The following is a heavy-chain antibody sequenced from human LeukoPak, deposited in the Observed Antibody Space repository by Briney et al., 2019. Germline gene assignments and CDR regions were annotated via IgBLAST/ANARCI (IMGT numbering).Heavy chain of an antibody. D-gene: IGHD6-13*01. CDR1: GGTFSSYA. Sequence: GASVKVSCKASGGTFSSYAISWVRQAPGQGLECMGWINTNTGNPTYAQGFTGRIVFSLDTSVSTAYLQISSLKAEDTAVYYCAREFPLGAAAIDYWGQGTLVTVSS. CDR3: AREFPLGAAAIDY. J-gene: IGHJ4*02. CDR2: INTNTGNP. V-gene: IGHV7-4-1*02.